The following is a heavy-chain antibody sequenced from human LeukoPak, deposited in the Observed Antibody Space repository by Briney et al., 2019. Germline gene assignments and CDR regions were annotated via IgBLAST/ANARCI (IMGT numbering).Heavy chain of an antibody. CDR2: IYPGDSDT. Sequence: GESLKISCKGSGYSFTSYWIGWVRQMPGKGLEWMGIIYPGDSDTRYSPSFQGQVTISADKSISTAYLQWSSLKASDTAMYYCARLPVVAVPAATFDYWGQGTLVTVSS. D-gene: IGHD2-2*01. J-gene: IGHJ4*02. CDR3: ARLPVVAVPAATFDY. V-gene: IGHV5-51*01. CDR1: GYSFTSYW.